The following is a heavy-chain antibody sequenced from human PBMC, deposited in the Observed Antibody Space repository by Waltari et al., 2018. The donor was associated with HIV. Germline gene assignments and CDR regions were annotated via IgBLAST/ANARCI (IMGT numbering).Heavy chain of an antibody. V-gene: IGHV3-33*01. J-gene: IGHJ4*02. CDR2: IWYDGSNK. Sequence: QVQLVESGGGVVQPGRSLRLSCAASGFTFSSYGMHWVRQAPGKGLEWVAVIWYDGSNKYYADSVKGRFTISRDNSKNTLYLQMNSLRAEDTAVYYCARDPNWNYVGADYWGQGTLVTVSS. D-gene: IGHD1-7*01. CDR1: GFTFSSYG. CDR3: ARDPNWNYVGADY.